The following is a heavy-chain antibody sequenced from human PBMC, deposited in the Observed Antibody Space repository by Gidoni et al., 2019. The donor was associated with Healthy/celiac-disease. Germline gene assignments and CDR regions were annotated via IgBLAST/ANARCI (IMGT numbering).Heavy chain of an antibody. CDR1: GGSISSGGYY. D-gene: IGHD4-17*01. CDR3: ARDIYGDYVYDP. V-gene: IGHV4-31*03. CDR2: IYYSGST. J-gene: IGHJ5*02. Sequence: QVQLQESGPGLVKPSQTLSLTCTVSGGSISSGGYYLSWIRQHPGKGLEWIGYIYYSGSTYYNPSLKSRVTISVDTSKNQFSLKLSSVTAADTAVYYCARDIYGDYVYDPWGQGTLVTVSS.